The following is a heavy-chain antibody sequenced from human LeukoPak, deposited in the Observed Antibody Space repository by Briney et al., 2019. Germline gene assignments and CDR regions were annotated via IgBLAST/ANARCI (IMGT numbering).Heavy chain of an antibody. Sequence: SETLSLTRTVSGGSISSSSYYWGWIRQPPGKGLEWIGSIYYSGSTYYNPSLKSRVTISVDTSKNQFSLKLSSVTAADTAVYYCARQKSKDYFDYWGQGTLVTVSS. J-gene: IGHJ4*02. CDR3: ARQKSKDYFDY. D-gene: IGHD4-11*01. CDR1: GGSISSSSYY. V-gene: IGHV4-39*01. CDR2: IYYSGST.